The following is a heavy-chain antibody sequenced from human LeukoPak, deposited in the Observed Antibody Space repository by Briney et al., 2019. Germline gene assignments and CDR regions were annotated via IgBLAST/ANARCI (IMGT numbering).Heavy chain of an antibody. CDR2: IYYSGTT. Sequence: SETLSLTCSVSGGSISSYYWSWIRQPPGKGLKWIGYIYYSGTTNYSPSLKSRVTISVDTSKNQFSLKLSSVTAADTAVYYCARGFGVVTAISNYYYMDVWGKGTTVTVSS. V-gene: IGHV4-59*01. CDR3: ARGFGVVTAISNYYYMDV. CDR1: GGSISSYY. D-gene: IGHD2-21*02. J-gene: IGHJ6*03.